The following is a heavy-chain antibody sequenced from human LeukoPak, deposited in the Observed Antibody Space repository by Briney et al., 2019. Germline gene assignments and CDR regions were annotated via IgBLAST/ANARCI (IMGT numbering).Heavy chain of an antibody. CDR2: IYPGDSDT. J-gene: IGHJ4*02. CDR3: ARQVDGYNSSDY. V-gene: IGHV5-51*01. Sequence: GESLKISCKGTGYGFTTYWLAWVRQMPGKGLEWMGIIYPGDSDTRYSPSFQGQVTISADKSINTAYLQWSSLKASDTAIYYCARQVDGYNSSDYWGQGTLVTVSS. CDR1: GYGFTTYW. D-gene: IGHD5-24*01.